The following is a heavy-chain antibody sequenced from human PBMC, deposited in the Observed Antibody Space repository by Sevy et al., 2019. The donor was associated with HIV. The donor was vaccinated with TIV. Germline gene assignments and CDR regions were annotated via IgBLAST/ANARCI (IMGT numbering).Heavy chain of an antibody. CDR1: GFTFSSYA. D-gene: IGHD1-1*01. V-gene: IGHV3-23*01. Sequence: GGSLRLSCAASGFTFSSYAMSWVRQAPGKGLEWVSAISGSGGSTYYADSVKGRFTISRDNSKNTLYLQMGSLRAEDTAVYYCARASQLGSSKFWYDQWGQGTLVTVSS. J-gene: IGHJ5*02. CDR3: ARASQLGSSKFWYDQ. CDR2: ISGSGGST.